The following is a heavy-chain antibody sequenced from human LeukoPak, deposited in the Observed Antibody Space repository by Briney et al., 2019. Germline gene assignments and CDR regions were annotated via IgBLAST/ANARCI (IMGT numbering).Heavy chain of an antibody. CDR1: GYSFPTYW. CDR2: IYPGDSDT. D-gene: IGHD1-1*01. CDR3: ARRGWNPDYYMAV. Sequence: GESLKIFCKGSGYSFPTYWIAWVRQMPGKGLEWMGSIYPGDSDTRYSPSFQGQVTISADKSISTAYLQWSSLKASDTAMYYCARRGWNPDYYMAVWGKGTTVTVSS. J-gene: IGHJ6*03. V-gene: IGHV5-51*01.